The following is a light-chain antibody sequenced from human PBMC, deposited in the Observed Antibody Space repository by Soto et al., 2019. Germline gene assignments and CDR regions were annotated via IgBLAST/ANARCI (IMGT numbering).Light chain of an antibody. J-gene: IGKJ5*01. V-gene: IGKV1-39*01. CDR2: AAS. Sequence: DLQMTPSPSSLSASVGARVTITCRASQSISSYLNWYQQKPGKAPKLLIYAASSLPSGVPSRFSGSGSGTYFTLTSSSLQAEDFSTYYCQQSYSTPITCGQGTLLEIK. CDR3: QQSYSTPIT. CDR1: QSISSY.